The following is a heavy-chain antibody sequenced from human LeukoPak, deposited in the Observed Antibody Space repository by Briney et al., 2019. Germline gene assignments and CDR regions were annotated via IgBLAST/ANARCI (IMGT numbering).Heavy chain of an antibody. CDR1: GYSISSGYY. D-gene: IGHD3-9*01. J-gene: IGHJ5*02. V-gene: IGHV4-38-2*02. CDR3: ARRWLTGFDP. Sequence: PSETLSLTCTVSGYSISSGYYWGWIRQPPGKGLEWIGSIYHSGSTYYNPSLKSRVTISVDTSKNQFSLKLSSVTAADTAVYYCARRWLTGFDPWGQGTLVTVSS. CDR2: IYHSGST.